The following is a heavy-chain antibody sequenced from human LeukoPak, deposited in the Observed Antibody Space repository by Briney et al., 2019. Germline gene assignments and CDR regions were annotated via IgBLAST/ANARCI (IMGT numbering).Heavy chain of an antibody. CDR1: GYSFTSYW. V-gene: IGHV5-51*01. CDR2: IYPGDSDT. CDR3: ARSKQYCSRTSCSPFDF. J-gene: IGHJ4*02. Sequence: GEPLKISCKGSGYSFTSYWIGWVRQMPGKGLEWMAIIYPGDSDTRYSPSFQDQVTISADKSISTAYLQWSSLKASDTAMYYCARSKQYCSRTSCSPFDFWGQGTLVTVSS. D-gene: IGHD2-2*01.